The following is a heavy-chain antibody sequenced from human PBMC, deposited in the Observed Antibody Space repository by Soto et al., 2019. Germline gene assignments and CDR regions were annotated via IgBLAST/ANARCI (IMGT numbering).Heavy chain of an antibody. J-gene: IGHJ3*02. CDR3: ARDLVAIARDAGDAFDI. Sequence: GASVKVSCKASGYTFTSYGISWVRQAPGQRLEWMGWISGNSGDTKYAQKLQGRVTLTTDTSTSTAYMELRSLRSDDTAAYYCARDLVAIARDAGDAFDIWGQGTMVTVSS. V-gene: IGHV1-18*01. CDR1: GYTFTSYG. CDR2: ISGNSGDT. D-gene: IGHD2-15*01.